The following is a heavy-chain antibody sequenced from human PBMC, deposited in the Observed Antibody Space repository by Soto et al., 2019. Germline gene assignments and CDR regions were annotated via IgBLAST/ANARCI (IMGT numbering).Heavy chain of an antibody. CDR3: AKGGDFYGMDV. V-gene: IGHV3-30*18. J-gene: IGHJ6*04. Sequence: QVQLLESGGGVVQPGRSLRLSCAASGFTFSSYGIHWVRQAPGRGLEWVAVISSDGSKIYYAESVKGRLTISRDNSKNTLYLQMNSLRAEDTAVYYCAKGGDFYGMDVWGKGTTVTVSS. CDR1: GFTFSSYG. D-gene: IGHD2-15*01. CDR2: ISSDGSKI.